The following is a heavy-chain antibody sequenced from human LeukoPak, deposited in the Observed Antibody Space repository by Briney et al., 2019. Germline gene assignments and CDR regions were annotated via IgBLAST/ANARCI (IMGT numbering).Heavy chain of an antibody. D-gene: IGHD5-18*01. CDR1: GFTFSSYA. Sequence: GGSLRLSCAASGFTFSSYAMHWVRQAPGKGLEWVAVISYDGSNKYYADSVKGRFTISRDNSKNTLYLQMNCLRAEDSAVYYCARAGHSYGPEYGMDVWGQGTTVTVSS. CDR2: ISYDGSNK. V-gene: IGHV3-30*04. J-gene: IGHJ6*02. CDR3: ARAGHSYGPEYGMDV.